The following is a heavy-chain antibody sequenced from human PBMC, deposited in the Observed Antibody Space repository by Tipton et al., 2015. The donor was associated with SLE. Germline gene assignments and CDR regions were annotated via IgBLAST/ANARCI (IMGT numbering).Heavy chain of an antibody. Sequence: TLSLTCAVSGYSISSGYYWGWIRQPPGKGLEWIGSIYHSGSTYYNPSLKSRVTISVDTSKNQFSLKLSSVTAADTAVYYCARPMVRGVLDAFDIWGQGTMVTVSS. J-gene: IGHJ3*02. D-gene: IGHD3-10*01. CDR3: ARPMVRGVLDAFDI. CDR2: IYHSGST. V-gene: IGHV4-38-2*01. CDR1: GYSISSGYY.